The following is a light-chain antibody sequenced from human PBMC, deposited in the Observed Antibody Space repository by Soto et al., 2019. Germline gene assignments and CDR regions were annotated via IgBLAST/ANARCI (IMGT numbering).Light chain of an antibody. CDR2: GAS. V-gene: IGKV3-20*01. CDR1: QSVSSSY. Sequence: EIVLTQSPGTLSLSPGERATLSCRASQSVSSSYLAWYQQKPGQAPRLLIYGASSRATGIRDRFSGSGSGTDFTLTISRLEPEDFAVYYCQQYGSSAPWMFGQGTKVEIK. J-gene: IGKJ1*01. CDR3: QQYGSSAPWM.